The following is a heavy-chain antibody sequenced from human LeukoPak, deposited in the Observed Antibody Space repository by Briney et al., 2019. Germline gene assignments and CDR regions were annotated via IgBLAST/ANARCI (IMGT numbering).Heavy chain of an antibody. CDR3: AKDRAIMITFEDY. D-gene: IGHD3-16*01. Sequence: GGSLRLSCAASGFTFSNYAMRWVRQAPGKGLEWVSGTSGSGDSTYYADSVKGRFTISRDNSKNTLYLQMNSLRAEDTAVYYCAKDRAIMITFEDYWGQGTLVTVSS. CDR1: GFTFSNYA. CDR2: TSGSGDST. V-gene: IGHV3-23*01. J-gene: IGHJ4*02.